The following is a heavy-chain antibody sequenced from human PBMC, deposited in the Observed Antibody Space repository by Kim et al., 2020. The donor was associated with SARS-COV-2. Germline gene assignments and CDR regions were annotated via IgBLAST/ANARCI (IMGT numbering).Heavy chain of an antibody. CDR1: GGSISSSSYY. Sequence: SETLSLTCTVSGGSISSSSYYWGWIRQPPGKGLEWIGSIYYRGSTYYNPSLKSRVTISVDTSKNQFSLKLSSVTAADTAVYYCARQEITGYSSSPGAFDIWGQGTMVTVSS. CDR3: ARQEITGYSSSPGAFDI. V-gene: IGHV4-39*01. D-gene: IGHD6-13*01. J-gene: IGHJ3*02. CDR2: IYYRGST.